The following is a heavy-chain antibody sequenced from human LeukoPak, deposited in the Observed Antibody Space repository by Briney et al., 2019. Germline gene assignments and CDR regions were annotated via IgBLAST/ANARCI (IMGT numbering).Heavy chain of an antibody. CDR2: IYPGDSDT. J-gene: IGHJ1*01. D-gene: IGHD2-21*02. CDR1: GYSFTSYW. CDR3: ARGSYCGGDCYLEYFHH. Sequence: GESLKISCKGSGYSFTSYWIGWVRQMPGKGLEWMGIIYPGDSDTRYSPSFQGQVTISADKSISTAYLQWSSLKASDTAMYYCARGSYCGGDCYLEYFHHWGQGTLVTVSS. V-gene: IGHV5-51*01.